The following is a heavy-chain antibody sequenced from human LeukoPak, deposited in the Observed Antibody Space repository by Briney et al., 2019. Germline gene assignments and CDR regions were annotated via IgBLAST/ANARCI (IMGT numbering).Heavy chain of an antibody. CDR1: GYSISSVYY. Sequence: SETLSLTCIVSGYSISSVYYWGWIRQPPGKGLEWIGSIYHSGSTNYNPPLKSRVTISVDTSKNRFSLKLSSVTAADTAVYYCARTWRVGATMGDAFDIWGQGTMVTVSS. CDR2: IYHSGST. D-gene: IGHD1-26*01. V-gene: IGHV4-38-2*02. CDR3: ARTWRVGATMGDAFDI. J-gene: IGHJ3*02.